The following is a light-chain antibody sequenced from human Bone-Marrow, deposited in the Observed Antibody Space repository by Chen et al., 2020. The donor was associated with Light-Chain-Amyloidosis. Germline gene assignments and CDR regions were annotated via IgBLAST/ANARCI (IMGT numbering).Light chain of an antibody. V-gene: IGKV3-20*01. CDR1: QTISSNY. J-gene: IGKJ4*01. Sequence: EIVLTQSPGTLSLSPGEGANLSCRASQTISSNYLTWYQQKFGQAPRLLIYGSSSRATGIPDRFTGSGSGTDFPLTINRLEPEDFAMYYFQQYGTSPLTFGGGTKVEFK. CDR2: GSS. CDR3: QQYGTSPLT.